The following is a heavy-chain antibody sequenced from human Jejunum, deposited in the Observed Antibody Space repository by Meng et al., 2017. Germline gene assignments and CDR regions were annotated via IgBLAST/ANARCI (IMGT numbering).Heavy chain of an antibody. J-gene: IGHJ4*02. CDR2: ISYDGSNN. CDR1: GFTFRSFA. Sequence: QGESGGSGGGVGQPGRSLRLSCTASGFTFRSFAMQWVRQAPDKGLEWVAVISYDGSNNYYADSVIGRFTISRDNSKNTLYLEMNSLRPEDTAVYYCVYGPDYWGQGTLVTVSS. CDR3: VYGPDY. D-gene: IGHD2/OR15-2a*01. V-gene: IGHV3-30*01.